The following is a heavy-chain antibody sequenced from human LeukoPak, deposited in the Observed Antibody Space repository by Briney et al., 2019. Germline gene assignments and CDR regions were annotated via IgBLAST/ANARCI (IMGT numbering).Heavy chain of an antibody. CDR1: GGSISSSSYY. CDR3: ARKGDVVVVAGNWFDP. Sequence: PSETLSLTCSVSGGSISSSSYYWGWIRQPPGKGLEWIGSIYYSGSTYYNPSLKSRVTISVDTSKNQFSLKLNSVTAADTAVYYCARKGDVVVVAGNWFDPWGQGSLVTVSS. V-gene: IGHV4-39*01. D-gene: IGHD2-15*01. J-gene: IGHJ5*02. CDR2: IYYSGST.